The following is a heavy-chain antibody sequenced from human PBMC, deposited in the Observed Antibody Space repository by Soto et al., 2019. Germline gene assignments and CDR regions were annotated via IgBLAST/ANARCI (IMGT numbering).Heavy chain of an antibody. CDR3: ARLGAHYQSLDP. V-gene: IGHV4-59*01. Sequence: ASETLSLTCTVSGGSISSYYWSWIRQPPGKGLERVGYIFYLGNTIYNPSLKSRVTMLVDTSRNQFSLELTSVTAADTAIYYCARLGAHYQSLDPWGPGTLVTVSS. CDR1: GGSISSYY. CDR2: IFYLGNT. J-gene: IGHJ5*02. D-gene: IGHD2-2*01.